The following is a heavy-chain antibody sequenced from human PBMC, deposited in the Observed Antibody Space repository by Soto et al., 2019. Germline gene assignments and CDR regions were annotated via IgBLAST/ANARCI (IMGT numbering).Heavy chain of an antibody. J-gene: IGHJ6*02. V-gene: IGHV4-59*01. D-gene: IGHD2-15*01. CDR1: GGSISSYY. Sequence: QVQLQESGPGLVKPSETLSLTCTVSGGSISSYYWRWIRQPPGKGLEWIGYIYYSGSTNYNPSLKSRVTISLDTSKNQFSLKLSSVTAADTAVYYCAGGYYYYDMDVWGQGTTVTVSS. CDR3: AGGYYYYDMDV. CDR2: IYYSGST.